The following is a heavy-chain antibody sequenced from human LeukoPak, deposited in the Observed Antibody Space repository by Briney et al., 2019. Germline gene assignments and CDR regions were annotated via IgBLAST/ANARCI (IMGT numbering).Heavy chain of an antibody. CDR1: GFTFSTYN. V-gene: IGHV3-21*01. J-gene: IGHJ4*02. Sequence: GGSLRLSCAASGFTFSTYNMNWVRQAPGKGLEWVSSISSSSSYIYYADSVKGRFTISRDNAKNSLYLQMNSLRAEDTAVYYCALYSGSYYPFDYWGQGTLVTVSS. D-gene: IGHD1-26*01. CDR3: ALYSGSYYPFDY. CDR2: ISSSSSYI.